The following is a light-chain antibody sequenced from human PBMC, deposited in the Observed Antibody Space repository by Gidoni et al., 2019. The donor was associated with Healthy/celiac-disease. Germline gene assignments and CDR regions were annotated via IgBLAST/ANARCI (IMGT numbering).Light chain of an antibody. Sequence: SALTQPASVSGSPGQSSTISCTGTSRDVGGYNYVSWYHQHPGNAPKLMIYDVSNRPSGVSNRFSGSKSGNTASLTISGLQAEDEADYYCSSYTSSSTWVFSGGTKLTVL. CDR2: DVS. J-gene: IGLJ3*02. CDR3: SSYTSSSTWV. V-gene: IGLV2-14*03. CDR1: SRDVGGYNY.